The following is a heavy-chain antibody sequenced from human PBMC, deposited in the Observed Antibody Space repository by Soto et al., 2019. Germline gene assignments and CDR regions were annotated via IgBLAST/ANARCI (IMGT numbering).Heavy chain of an antibody. CDR3: ARDRVGNRGHSLYFFDS. Sequence: DVQLVESGGGLVQPGGSRRISCVASGFTFSNYWMHWVRQVPGKGPVWVSRISADGRYTVYADSVKGRFTISRDNANNTLLLQMDSLRVEDTAVYYCARDRVGNRGHSLYFFDSWGQGVLLSVSS. CDR2: ISADGRYT. D-gene: IGHD3-9*01. V-gene: IGHV3-74*01. J-gene: IGHJ4*02. CDR1: GFTFSNYW.